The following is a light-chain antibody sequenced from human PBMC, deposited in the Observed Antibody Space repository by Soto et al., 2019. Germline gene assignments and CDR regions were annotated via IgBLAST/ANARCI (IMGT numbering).Light chain of an antibody. CDR2: DAS. V-gene: IGKV1-5*01. CDR1: QTISSW. J-gene: IGKJ1*01. Sequence: QMIQCPSTMARSLGDRVTISFRASQTISSWLAWYQQKPGKAPKLLIYDASNLESGVPSRFSGSGSGTEFTLTICSLQPEDFAVYYCQPYEHYWTFAQGTKVDIK. CDR3: QPYEHYWT.